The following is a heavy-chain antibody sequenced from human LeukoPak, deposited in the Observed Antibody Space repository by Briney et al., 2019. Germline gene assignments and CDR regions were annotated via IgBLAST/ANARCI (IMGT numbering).Heavy chain of an antibody. V-gene: IGHV4-39*07. J-gene: IGHJ4*02. Sequence: SETLSLTCTVSGGSISRYYWGWIRQPPGKGLEWIGSIYYSGSTYYNPSLKSRVTISVDTSKNQFSLKLSSVTAADTAVYYCATRPKGFWYDSSGNYWGQGTLVTVSS. CDR2: IYYSGST. D-gene: IGHD3-22*01. CDR1: GGSISRYY. CDR3: ATRPKGFWYDSSGNY.